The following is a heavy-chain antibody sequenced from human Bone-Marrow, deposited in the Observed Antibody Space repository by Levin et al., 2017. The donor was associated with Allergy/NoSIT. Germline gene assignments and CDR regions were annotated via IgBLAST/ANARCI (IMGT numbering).Heavy chain of an antibody. J-gene: IGHJ4*02. D-gene: IGHD3-10*01. Sequence: GGALRLSCAASGFTFSNYAMSWVRQAPGKGLEWVSGISGSGDSTYDGDSVKGRFTISRDNSKNTLYLQMNSLRAEDTAVYYCAKDRDFYGSGSLGNWGQGTLVTVSS. CDR2: ISGSGDST. CDR3: AKDRDFYGSGSLGN. V-gene: IGHV3-23*01. CDR1: GFTFSNYA.